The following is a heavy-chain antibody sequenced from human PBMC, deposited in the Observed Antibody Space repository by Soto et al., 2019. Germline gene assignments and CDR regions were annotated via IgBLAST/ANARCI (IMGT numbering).Heavy chain of an antibody. J-gene: IGHJ4*02. CDR1: GGSISSGDYY. V-gene: IGHV4-30-4*01. Sequence: QVQLQESGPGLVKPSQTLSLTCTVSGGSISSGDYYWSWIRQPPGKGLEWIGYIYYSGSTYYNPSLKSRVTISVDTSKNQFSLKLSSVTAADAAVYYCARVDYYGSGSCEGCWYFDYWGQGTLVTVSS. CDR2: IYYSGST. D-gene: IGHD3-10*01. CDR3: ARVDYYGSGSCEGCWYFDY.